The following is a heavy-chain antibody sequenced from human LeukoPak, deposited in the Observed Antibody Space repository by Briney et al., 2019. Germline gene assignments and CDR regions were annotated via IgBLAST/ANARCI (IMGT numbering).Heavy chain of an antibody. D-gene: IGHD2/OR15-2a*01. CDR2: ISNNGGRT. CDR3: ARDEDTSALSEY. V-gene: IGHV3-23*01. CDR1: GFSFSSNT. Sequence: PWGSLRLSCAGSGFSFSSNTMSWVRQAPGRGLEWVSAISNNGGRTDYADSVKGRFTISRDNSKSTLYLHMDSLRAEDTAVYYCARDEDTSALSEYWGQGTLVTVSS. J-gene: IGHJ4*02.